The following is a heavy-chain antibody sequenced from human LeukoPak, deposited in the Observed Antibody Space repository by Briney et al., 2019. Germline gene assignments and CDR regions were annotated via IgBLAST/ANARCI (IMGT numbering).Heavy chain of an antibody. J-gene: IGHJ4*02. D-gene: IGHD3-22*01. CDR2: IYYSGST. V-gene: IGHV4-59*01. Sequence: SETLSLTCTVSGGSISSYYWSWIRQPPGKGLEWIGYIYYSGSTNYNPSLKSRVTISVDTPKNQFSLKLSSVTAADTAVYYCARDYYDSSGYYHIDCWGQGTLVTVSS. CDR1: GGSISSYY. CDR3: ARDYYDSSGYYHIDC.